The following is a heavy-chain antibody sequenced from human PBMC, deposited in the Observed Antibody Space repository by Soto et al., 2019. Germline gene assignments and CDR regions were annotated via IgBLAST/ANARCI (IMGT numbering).Heavy chain of an antibody. CDR1: GFTFSSYW. D-gene: IGHD6-13*01. CDR3: ARDTEKAAAGTFYYYSGMDV. J-gene: IGHJ6*02. Sequence: EVQLVESGGGLVQPGGSLRLSCAASGFTFSSYWMHWVRQAPGKGLVWVSRLNSDGSSTSYEESVKGRFTTSRDNAKNTLNLQMNSVRAEDTAVYYCARDTEKAAAGTFYYYSGMDVWGQGTTVTVSS. V-gene: IGHV3-74*01. CDR2: LNSDGSST.